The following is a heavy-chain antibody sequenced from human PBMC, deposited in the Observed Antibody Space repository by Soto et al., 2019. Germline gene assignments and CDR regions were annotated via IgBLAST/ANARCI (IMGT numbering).Heavy chain of an antibody. Sequence: EVQLVESGGGLVQPGGSLRLSCAASGFTFSSYWMSWVRQAPGKELEWVANIKEDGSERYYVDSVKGRFTISRDNAKNSLYLQMNSLRDEDKAVYYCARATGADKEDYWGQGPLVTVSS. V-gene: IGHV3-7*04. CDR3: ARATGADKEDY. J-gene: IGHJ4*02. CDR1: GFTFSSYW. D-gene: IGHD3-10*01. CDR2: IKEDGSER.